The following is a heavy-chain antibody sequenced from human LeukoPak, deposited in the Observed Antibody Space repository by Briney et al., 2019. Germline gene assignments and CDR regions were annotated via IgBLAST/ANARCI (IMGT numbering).Heavy chain of an antibody. D-gene: IGHD6-6*01. CDR1: GYTFTGYY. CDR3: VRSAPSSLLDY. V-gene: IGHV1-2*02. CDR2: INPNSGGT. Sequence: ASVKVSCKASGYTFTGYYMHWVRQAPGQGLEWMGWINPNSGGTNYAQKFRGRVTMTRDTSISTAYMELSRLRSDDTAVYFCVRSAPSSLLDYWGQGTLVTVSS. J-gene: IGHJ4*02.